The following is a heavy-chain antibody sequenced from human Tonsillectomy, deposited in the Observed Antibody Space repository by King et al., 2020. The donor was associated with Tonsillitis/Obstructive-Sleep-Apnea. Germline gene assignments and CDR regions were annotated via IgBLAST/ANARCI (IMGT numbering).Heavy chain of an antibody. D-gene: IGHD1-26*01. CDR3: TRVGTGGRYSYDI. Sequence: VQLVESGGGLEQPGRSLRLSCTVSGFTFREYGMSWVRQAPGKGLEWVGFIRSKTYGGTTEYAASVKGRFTISRDESKSIAYVQMNSLKTEDTAVYYCTRVGTGGRYSYDIWGQGTMVTVDS. CDR1: GFTFREYG. V-gene: IGHV3-49*04. J-gene: IGHJ3*02. CDR2: IRSKTYGGTT.